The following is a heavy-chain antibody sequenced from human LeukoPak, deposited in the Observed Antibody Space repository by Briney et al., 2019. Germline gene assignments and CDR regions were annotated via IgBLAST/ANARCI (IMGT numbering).Heavy chain of an antibody. V-gene: IGHV3-66*01. CDR1: GFTVSSNY. J-gene: IGHJ3*02. D-gene: IGHD2/OR15-2a*01. CDR3: ATLPIVDAFDI. Sequence: GGSLRLFCAASGFTVSSNYMSWVRQAPGKGLEWVSVIYSGGSTYYADSVKGRFTISRDNSKNTLYLQMNSLRAEDTAVYYCATLPIVDAFDIWGQGTMVTVSS. CDR2: IYSGGST.